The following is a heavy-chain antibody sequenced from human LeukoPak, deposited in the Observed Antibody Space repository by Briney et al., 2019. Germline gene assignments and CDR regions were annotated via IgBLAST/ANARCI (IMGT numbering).Heavy chain of an antibody. Sequence: ASVKVSCKASGYTFTSYYMHWVRQAPGQGLEWMGIINPSGGSTSYAQKFQGRVTMTRDTSTSTVYMELSSLRSEDTAVYYCARDGSDILTGYFFDYWGQGTLVTVSS. D-gene: IGHD3-9*01. CDR2: INPSGGST. V-gene: IGHV1-46*01. J-gene: IGHJ4*02. CDR1: GYTFTSYY. CDR3: ARDGSDILTGYFFDY.